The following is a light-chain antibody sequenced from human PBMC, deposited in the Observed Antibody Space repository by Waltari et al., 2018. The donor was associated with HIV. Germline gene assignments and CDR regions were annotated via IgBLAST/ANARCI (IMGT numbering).Light chain of an antibody. Sequence: SYVLTQPPSVSVAPGQTAKITCWGKSVGYKGVQWYQQKPGQAPVLVIYDYTDRPTGIPERFSGSSSGNTATLTVTMVEAGDEADYYCQVWDTSCDHPAFFGGGTKLTVV. V-gene: IGLV3-21*02. J-gene: IGLJ2*01. CDR2: DYT. CDR1: SVGYKG. CDR3: QVWDTSCDHPAF.